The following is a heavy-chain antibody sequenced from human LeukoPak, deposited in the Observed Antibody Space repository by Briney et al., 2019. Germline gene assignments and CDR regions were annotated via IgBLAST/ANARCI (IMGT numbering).Heavy chain of an antibody. Sequence: GGSLRLSCAASGFTVSSNYMSWVRQAPGKGLEWVSVIYSGGSTYYADSVKGRFTISRDNSKNTLYLQMNSLRAEDTAVYYCARGKEMATIKDGVGNWFDPWGQGTLVTVSS. CDR1: GFTVSSNY. CDR2: IYSGGST. D-gene: IGHD5-24*01. V-gene: IGHV3-66*01. J-gene: IGHJ5*02. CDR3: ARGKEMATIKDGVGNWFDP.